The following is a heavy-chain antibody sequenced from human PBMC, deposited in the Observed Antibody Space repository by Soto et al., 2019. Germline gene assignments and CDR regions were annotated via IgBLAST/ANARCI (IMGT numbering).Heavy chain of an antibody. J-gene: IGHJ6*02. V-gene: IGHV1-69*01. CDR3: ARFPRSHPRSPGITGTFYYYGMDV. D-gene: IGHD1-7*01. Sequence: QVQLVQSGAEVKKPGSSVKVSCTASGGTFSSYAISWVRQAPGQGLEWMGGIIPIFGTANYAQKFQGRVTMTADESTSTDYMEPSSLRSEDTAVYYCARFPRSHPRSPGITGTFYYYGMDVWGQETTVTVSS. CDR1: GGTFSSYA. CDR2: IIPIFGTA.